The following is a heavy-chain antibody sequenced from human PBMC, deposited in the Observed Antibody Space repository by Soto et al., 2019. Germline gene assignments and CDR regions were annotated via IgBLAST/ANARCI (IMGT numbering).Heavy chain of an antibody. CDR1: GGSISSSSYY. CDR3: ARHSTRPETVVVAELYYYYGMDV. V-gene: IGHV4-39*01. CDR2: FYYCGST. D-gene: IGHD2-15*01. Sequence: SETLSLTCTVSGGSISSSSYYWGWIRQPPGKGLEWIGSFYYCGSTYYNPSLKSRVTISVDTSKNQFSLKLSSVTAADTAVYYCARHSTRPETVVVAELYYYYGMDVWGQGTTVTVSS. J-gene: IGHJ6*02.